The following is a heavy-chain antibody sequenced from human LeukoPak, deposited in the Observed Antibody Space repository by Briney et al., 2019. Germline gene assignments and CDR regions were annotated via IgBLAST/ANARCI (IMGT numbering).Heavy chain of an antibody. D-gene: IGHD1-26*01. CDR3: ARDRRIVGATTAWFDP. Sequence: SETLSLTCTVSGGSISSYYWSWIRRPAGKGLEWIGRTYTSGSTNYNPSLKSRVTMSVDTSKNQFSLKLSSVTAADTAVYYCARDRRIVGATTAWFDPWGQGTLVTVSS. V-gene: IGHV4-4*07. CDR2: TYTSGST. J-gene: IGHJ5*02. CDR1: GGSISSYY.